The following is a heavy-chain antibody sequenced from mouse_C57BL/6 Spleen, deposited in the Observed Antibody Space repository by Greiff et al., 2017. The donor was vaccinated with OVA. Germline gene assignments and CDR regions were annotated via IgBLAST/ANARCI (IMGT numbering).Heavy chain of an antibody. CDR3: ARRGDGSSLDY. CDR2: ISSGGSYT. D-gene: IGHD1-1*01. V-gene: IGHV5-6*01. CDR1: GFTFSSYG. Sequence: EVQLVESGGDLVKPGGSLKLSCAASGFTFSSYGMSWVRQTPDKRLEWVATISSGGSYTYYPDSVKGRFTISRDNAKNTLYLQMSSLKSEDTAMYYCARRGDGSSLDYWGQGTTLTVSS. J-gene: IGHJ2*01.